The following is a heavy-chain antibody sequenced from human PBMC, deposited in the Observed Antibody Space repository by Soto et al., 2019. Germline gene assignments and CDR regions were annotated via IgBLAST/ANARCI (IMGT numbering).Heavy chain of an antibody. J-gene: IGHJ4*02. CDR2: ISYDGSNK. CDR1: GFTFSSYG. V-gene: IGHV3-30*18. D-gene: IGHD6-13*01. CDR3: AKDRIAAAGHFDY. Sequence: QVQLVESGGGVVQPGRSLRLSCAASGFTFSSYGMHWVRQAPGKGLEWVAVISYDGSNKYYEDSVKGRFTISRDNSKNTLYLQMNSLRAEDTAVYYCAKDRIAAAGHFDYWGQGTLVTVSS.